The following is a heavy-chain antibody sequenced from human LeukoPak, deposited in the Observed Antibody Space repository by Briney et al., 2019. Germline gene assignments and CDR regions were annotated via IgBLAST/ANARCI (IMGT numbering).Heavy chain of an antibody. D-gene: IGHD3-10*01. CDR2: ISSSGSTI. Sequence: PGGSLRLSCAASGFTFSDYYMSWIRQAPGKGLEWVSYISSSGSTIYYADSVKGRFTNSRDNAKNSLYLQMNSLRAEDTAVYYCARESYYGSGSYCDYWGQGTLVTVSS. V-gene: IGHV3-11*01. CDR1: GFTFSDYY. J-gene: IGHJ4*02. CDR3: ARESYYGSGSYCDY.